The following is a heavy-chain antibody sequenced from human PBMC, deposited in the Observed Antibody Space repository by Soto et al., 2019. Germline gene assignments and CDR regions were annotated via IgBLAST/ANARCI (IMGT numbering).Heavy chain of an antibody. CDR3: ARCPVQLERRYWFDP. CDR1: GGSISSYY. D-gene: IGHD1-1*01. CDR2: IYYSGST. Sequence: QVQLQESGPGLVKPSETLSLTCTVSGGSISSYYWSWIRQPPGKGLEWIGYIYYSGSTNYNPSLKSRVTRSVDTSKNQFSLKLSSVTAADTAVYYCARCPVQLERRYWFDPWGQGTLVTVSS. V-gene: IGHV4-59*01. J-gene: IGHJ5*02.